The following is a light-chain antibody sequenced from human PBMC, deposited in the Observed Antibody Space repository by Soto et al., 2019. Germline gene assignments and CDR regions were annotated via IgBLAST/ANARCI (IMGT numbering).Light chain of an antibody. CDR1: SSDVGGYNY. CDR3: SSYTSSSTLVV. V-gene: IGLV2-14*01. J-gene: IGLJ2*01. Sequence: QSALTQPASVSGSPGQSITISCTGTSSDVGGYNYVSWYQQHPGKAPKLMIYAVSNRPSVVSNRFSGSKSGNTASLTISGLQAEDEADYYCSSYTSSSTLVVFGGGTKLTVL. CDR2: AVS.